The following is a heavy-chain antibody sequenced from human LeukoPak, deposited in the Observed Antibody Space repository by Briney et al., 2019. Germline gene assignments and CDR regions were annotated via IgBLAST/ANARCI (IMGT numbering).Heavy chain of an antibody. J-gene: IGHJ6*02. CDR2: INHSGST. CDR1: GGSFSVYY. Sequence: SETLSLTCAVYGGSFSVYYWSWIRQPPGKGLEWIGEINHSGSTNYNPSLKSRVTISVDTSKNQFSLKLSSVTAADTAVYYCARARTRITIFGVVLSSGMDVWGQGTTVTVSS. D-gene: IGHD3-3*01. CDR3: ARARTRITIFGVVLSSGMDV. V-gene: IGHV4-34*01.